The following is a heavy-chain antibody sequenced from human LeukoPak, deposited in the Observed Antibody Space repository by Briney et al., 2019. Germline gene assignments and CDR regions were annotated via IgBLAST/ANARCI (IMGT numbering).Heavy chain of an antibody. CDR3: ARGGKFCSGGSCYLIDY. Sequence: SETLSLTCTVSGVSISSSFWIWIRQPPGKGLEWIGYIYFSESAYYNTSLKSRVTISVDTSKNQFSLNLTSVTAADTAVYYCARGGKFCSGGSCYLIDYWGQGTLVTVSS. V-gene: IGHV4-59*01. CDR1: GVSISSSF. J-gene: IGHJ4*02. CDR2: IYFSESA. D-gene: IGHD2-15*01.